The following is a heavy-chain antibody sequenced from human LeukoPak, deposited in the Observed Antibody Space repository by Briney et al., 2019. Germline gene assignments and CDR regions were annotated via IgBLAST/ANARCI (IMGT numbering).Heavy chain of an antibody. Sequence: GGSLRLSCAVSGFTFGAYAVSWVRQAPGKGLEWVSILYSGDSTYYADSVKGRFIVSRDNSKNTLYLQMSALRAEDTAVYYCARVGDHYHWYLDLWGRGTLVTVSS. V-gene: IGHV3-53*01. J-gene: IGHJ2*01. CDR3: ARVGDHYHWYLDL. CDR1: GFTFGAYA. D-gene: IGHD3-10*01. CDR2: LYSGDST.